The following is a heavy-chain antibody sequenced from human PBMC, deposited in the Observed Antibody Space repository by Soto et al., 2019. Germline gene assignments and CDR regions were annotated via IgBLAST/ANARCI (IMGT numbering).Heavy chain of an antibody. D-gene: IGHD5-18*01. Sequence: PSETLSLTCAVSGGSISSGGYSWSWIRQPPGKGLEWIGYIYHSGSTYYNPSLKSRVTISADRSKNQFSLKLSSVTAADTAVYYCARGGGRYSYGYGWFDPWGQGTLVTVSS. J-gene: IGHJ5*02. V-gene: IGHV4-30-2*01. CDR3: ARGGGRYSYGYGWFDP. CDR2: IYHSGST. CDR1: GGSISSGGYS.